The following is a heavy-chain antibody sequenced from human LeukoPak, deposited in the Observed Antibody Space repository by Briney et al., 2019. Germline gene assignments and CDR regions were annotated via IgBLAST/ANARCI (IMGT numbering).Heavy chain of an antibody. V-gene: IGHV1-18*01. CDR1: GYTFTSYG. CDR3: ARGPYYYDSSGYYPY. J-gene: IGHJ4*02. CDR2: ISAYNGNT. D-gene: IGHD3-22*01. Sequence: ASVKVSCKASGYTFTSYGISWVRQAPGQGLEWMGWISAYNGNTNYAQKLQGRVTMTTDTSTSTAYMELRSLRSDDTAVYYCARGPYYYDSSGYYPYWGRGTLVTVSS.